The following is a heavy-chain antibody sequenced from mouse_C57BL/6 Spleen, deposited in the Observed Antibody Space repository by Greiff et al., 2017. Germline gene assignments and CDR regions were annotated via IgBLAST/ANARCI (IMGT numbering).Heavy chain of an antibody. CDR2: IHPNSGST. J-gene: IGHJ1*03. Sequence: VQLQQSGAELVKPGASVKLSCKASGYTFTSYWMHWVKQRPGQGLEWIGMIHPNSGSTNYNEKFKSKATLTVDKSSSTAYMQLSSLTSEDSAVYYCARDYGRSHWYFDVWGTGTTVPVSS. CDR1: GYTFTSYW. CDR3: ARDYGRSHWYFDV. V-gene: IGHV1-64*01. D-gene: IGHD1-1*01.